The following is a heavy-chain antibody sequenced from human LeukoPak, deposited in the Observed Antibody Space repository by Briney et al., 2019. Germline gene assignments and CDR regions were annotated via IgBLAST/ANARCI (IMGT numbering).Heavy chain of an antibody. CDR3: ARETVTTFHYIPFDY. Sequence: SETLSLTCTVSGYSISSGYYWGWIRQPLGKGLEWIGSIYYSGSTYYNPSLKSRVAISLDRSKNQFSLKLNSVTAADTAVYYCARETVTTFHYIPFDYWGQGTLVTVSS. J-gene: IGHJ4*02. D-gene: IGHD4-17*01. CDR2: IYYSGST. CDR1: GYSISSGYY. V-gene: IGHV4-38-2*02.